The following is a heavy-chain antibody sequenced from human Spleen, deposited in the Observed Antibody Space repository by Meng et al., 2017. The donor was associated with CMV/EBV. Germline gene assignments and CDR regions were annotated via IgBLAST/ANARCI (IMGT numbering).Heavy chain of an antibody. CDR1: GGSISSSSYY. Sequence: GSLRLSCTVSGGSISSSSYYWGWIRQPPGKGLEWIGSIYYSGSTYYNPSLKSRVTISVDTSKNQFSLKLSSVTAADTAVYYCARGGIGGFWSGWTFDYWGQGTLVTVSS. J-gene: IGHJ4*02. CDR2: IYYSGST. V-gene: IGHV4-39*07. CDR3: ARGGIGGFWSGWTFDY. D-gene: IGHD3-3*01.